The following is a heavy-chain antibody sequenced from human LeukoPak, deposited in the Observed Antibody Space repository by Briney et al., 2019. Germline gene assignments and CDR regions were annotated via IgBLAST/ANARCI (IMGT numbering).Heavy chain of an antibody. Sequence: PGGSLRLSCAASGFTLSSNAMSWVRQAPGKGLEWVSGIDGGTTVTHYADSVQGRFIISRDNSKNTLYLQMNSLRAEDTAVYFCVSLGYSSSSVRYWGQGTLVTVSS. CDR3: VSLGYSSSSVRY. CDR2: IDGGTTVT. CDR1: GFTLSSNA. D-gene: IGHD6-6*01. J-gene: IGHJ4*02. V-gene: IGHV3-23*01.